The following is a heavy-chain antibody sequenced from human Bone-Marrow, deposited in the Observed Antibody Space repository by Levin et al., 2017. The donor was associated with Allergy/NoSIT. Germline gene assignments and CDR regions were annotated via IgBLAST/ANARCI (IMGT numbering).Heavy chain of an antibody. CDR3: AKVRGYSYGGLFDY. Sequence: LSLTCAASGFTFDDYAMHWVRQAPGKGLEWVSGISWNSGSIGYADSVKGRFTISRDNAKNSLYLQMNSLRAEDAALYYCAKVRGYSYGGLFDYWGQGTLVTVSS. J-gene: IGHJ4*02. CDR2: ISWNSGSI. D-gene: IGHD5-18*01. CDR1: GFTFDDYA. V-gene: IGHV3-9*01.